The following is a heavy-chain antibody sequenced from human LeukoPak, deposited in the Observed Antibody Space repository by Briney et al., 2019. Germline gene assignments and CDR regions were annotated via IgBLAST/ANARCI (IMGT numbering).Heavy chain of an antibody. CDR1: AFIFNNYY. D-gene: IGHD6-13*01. Sequence: GGSLRLSCAASAFIFNNYYMSWIRQAPEKGLECVSYISNSGSTMFYADSVKGRFTIPRDNAKNSLYLQMDSLRAEDTAVYYCAKDGGPIAAAVNGGFDYWGQGTLVTVSS. CDR2: ISNSGSTM. V-gene: IGHV3-11*04. J-gene: IGHJ4*02. CDR3: AKDGGPIAAAVNGGFDY.